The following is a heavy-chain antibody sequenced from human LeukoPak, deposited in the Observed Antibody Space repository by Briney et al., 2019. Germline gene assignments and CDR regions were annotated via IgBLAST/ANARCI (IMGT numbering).Heavy chain of an antibody. Sequence: ASVKVSCKVSGYTLTELSMHWVRQAPGKGLEWMGGFDPEDGETIYAQKFQGRVTMTEDTSIDTAYMELSSLRSEDTAVYYCATVWLQLARAFDIWGQGTMVTVSS. D-gene: IGHD1-1*01. V-gene: IGHV1-24*01. CDR2: FDPEDGET. CDR1: GYTLTELS. J-gene: IGHJ3*02. CDR3: ATVWLQLARAFDI.